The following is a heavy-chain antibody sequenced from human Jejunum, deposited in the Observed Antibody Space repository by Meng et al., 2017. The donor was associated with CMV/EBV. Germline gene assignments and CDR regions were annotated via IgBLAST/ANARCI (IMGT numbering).Heavy chain of an antibody. CDR2: IRSGGDSL. J-gene: IGHJ6*02. D-gene: IGHD3-10*01. Sequence: DYYLTWIRQAPGKGLEYVAYIRSGGDSLDYAVSVRGRFTIFRDNARDSVYLEMNSLRAADTATYFCARYWGSFYYYGGVDVWGRGTTVTVSS. CDR1: DYY. V-gene: IGHV3-11*01. CDR3: ARYWGSFYYYGGVDV.